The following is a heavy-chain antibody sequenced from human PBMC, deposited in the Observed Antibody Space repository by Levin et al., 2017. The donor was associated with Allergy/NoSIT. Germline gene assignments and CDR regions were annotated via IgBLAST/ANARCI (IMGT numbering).Heavy chain of an antibody. V-gene: IGHV4-34*01. CDR1: GESFSGYY. D-gene: IGHD6-13*01. J-gene: IGHJ4*02. Sequence: SETLSLTCAVYGESFSGYYWSWIRQPPGKGLEWIGEINHSGSTNYNPSLKSRVTISVDTSKNQFSLKLSSVTAADTAVYYCAREGKIAAAKHFDYWGQGTLVTVSS. CDR3: AREGKIAAAKHFDY. CDR2: INHSGST.